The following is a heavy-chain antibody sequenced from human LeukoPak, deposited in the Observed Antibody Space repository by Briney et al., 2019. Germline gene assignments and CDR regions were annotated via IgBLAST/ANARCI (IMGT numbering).Heavy chain of an antibody. CDR1: GYTFTGYA. V-gene: IGHV1-3*01. J-gene: IGHJ4*02. CDR3: ARERDGTFDY. CDR2: INAGNGNT. D-gene: IGHD1-1*01. Sequence: GASVKVSCKASGYTFTGYAMHWVRQAPGQRLEWMGWINAGNGNTKCSQKFQGRVTITRDTSASTAYMELSSLRSEDTAVYYCARERDGTFDYWGQGTLVTVSS.